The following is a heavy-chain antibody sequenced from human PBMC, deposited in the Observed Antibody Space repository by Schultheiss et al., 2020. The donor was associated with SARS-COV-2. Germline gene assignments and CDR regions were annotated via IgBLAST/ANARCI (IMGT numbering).Heavy chain of an antibody. V-gene: IGHV1-46*01. Sequence: ASVKVSCKASGYTFTSYYMHWVRQAPGQGLEWMGGIIPIFGTANYAQKFQGRVTITRDTSASTAYMELSSLRSEDTAVYYCASTYCGGDCYYYYYYGMDVWGQGTTVTVSS. J-gene: IGHJ6*02. CDR1: GYTFTSYY. D-gene: IGHD2-21*01. CDR3: ASTYCGGDCYYYYYYGMDV. CDR2: IIPIFGTA.